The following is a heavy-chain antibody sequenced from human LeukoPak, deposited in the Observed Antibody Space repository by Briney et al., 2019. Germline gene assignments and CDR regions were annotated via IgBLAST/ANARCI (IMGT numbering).Heavy chain of an antibody. CDR3: ARVVGTPYYDFWSGSYYMDV. J-gene: IGHJ6*03. CDR1: GYTFTSYG. CDR2: ISAYNGNT. Sequence: ASVKVSCKASGYTFTSYGISWVRQAPGQGLEWMGWISAYNGNTNYAQKLQGRVTMTTDTSTSPAYMELRSLRSDDTAVYYCARVVGTPYYDFWSGSYYMDVWGKGTTVTVSS. V-gene: IGHV1-18*01. D-gene: IGHD3-3*01.